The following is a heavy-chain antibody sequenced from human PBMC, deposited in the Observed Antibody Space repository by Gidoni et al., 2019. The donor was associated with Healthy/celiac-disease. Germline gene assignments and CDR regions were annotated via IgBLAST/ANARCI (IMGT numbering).Heavy chain of an antibody. CDR1: GGSFSGYY. V-gene: IGHV4-34*01. CDR3: ARGPLGSYFDY. J-gene: IGHJ4*02. Sequence: QVQLQQWGAGLLKPSETLSLTCAVYGGSFSGYYWSWIRQPPGKGLEWIGEINHSGSTNYNPSLKSRVTISVDTSKNQFSLKLSSVTAADTAVYYCARGPLGSYFDYWGQGTLVTVSS. D-gene: IGHD2-15*01. CDR2: INHSGST.